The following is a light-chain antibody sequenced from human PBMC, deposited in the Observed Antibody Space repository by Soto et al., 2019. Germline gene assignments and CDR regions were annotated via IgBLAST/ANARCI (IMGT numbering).Light chain of an antibody. CDR1: SSVVGGYHY. V-gene: IGLV2-14*01. CDR3: SSYTTSSSYV. Sequence: QSALTQPASVSGSPGQSITISCTGTSSVVGGYHYVSWYQQYPGIAPKVMIYDVSNRPSGVSNRFSGSKSGNTASLTISGLQAEDEADYYCSSYTTSSSYVFGTGTKVTVL. J-gene: IGLJ1*01. CDR2: DVS.